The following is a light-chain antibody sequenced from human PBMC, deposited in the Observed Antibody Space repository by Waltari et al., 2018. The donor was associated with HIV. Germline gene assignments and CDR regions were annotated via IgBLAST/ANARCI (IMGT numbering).Light chain of an antibody. CDR1: QSLLHSNGFPY. CDR3: MQALQTPNT. CDR2: LGS. V-gene: IGKV2-28*01. Sequence: EIVMTQSPLSLPVTPGEPASISCRSSQSLLHSNGFPYLDWYLLKPGQSPQLLIYLGSNRASGVPDRFSGSGSGTDFTLKISRVEAEDVGVYYCMQALQTPNTFGQGTKVEIK. J-gene: IGKJ1*01.